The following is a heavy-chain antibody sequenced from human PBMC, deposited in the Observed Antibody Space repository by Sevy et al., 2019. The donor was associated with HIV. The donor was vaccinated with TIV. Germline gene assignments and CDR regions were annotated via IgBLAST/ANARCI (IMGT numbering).Heavy chain of an antibody. CDR1: GFIFSNYA. CDR3: ARYWGRHGHSIDY. D-gene: IGHD3-16*01. J-gene: IGHJ4*02. V-gene: IGHV3-33*01. Sequence: GGSLRLSCATSGFIFSNYAMHWIRQAPGKGLEWVAVIWYGGTDKYYADSVQGRFTISRDNSKNTLYLQMNSLRVEDTAVYYWARYWGRHGHSIDYWGQGTLVTVSS. CDR2: IWYGGTDK.